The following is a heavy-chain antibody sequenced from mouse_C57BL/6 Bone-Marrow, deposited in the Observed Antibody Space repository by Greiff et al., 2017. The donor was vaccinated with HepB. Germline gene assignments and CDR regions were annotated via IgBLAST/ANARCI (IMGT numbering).Heavy chain of an antibody. Sequence: QVQLQQSWADLAKPWASVTLSCKASGYTFTSYWMHRVNQRPGQGLVWIGNIIPSSGYPKYNHTFKDKATLTADKSSSTAYMQLSSLTYEDSAVYYCAKADCGGFGYWGQGTLVTVYA. J-gene: IGHJ3*01. CDR3: AKADCGGFGY. V-gene: IGHV1-7*01. CDR2: IIPSSGYP. CDR1: GYTFTSYW.